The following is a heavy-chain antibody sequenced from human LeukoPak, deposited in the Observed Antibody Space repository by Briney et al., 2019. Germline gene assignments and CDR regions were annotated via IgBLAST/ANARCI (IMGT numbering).Heavy chain of an antibody. V-gene: IGHV6-1*01. CDR2: TYYRSKWYN. J-gene: IGHJ6*02. CDR1: GDSVSSNSAA. Sequence: SQTLSLTCAISGDSVSSNSAAWNWIRQSPSRGLEWLGRTYYRSKWYNDYAVSVKSRITINPDTSKNQFSLQLNSVTPEDTAVYYCARGVATILSSYYYYYGMDVWSQGTTVTVSS. D-gene: IGHD5-12*01. CDR3: ARGVATILSSYYYYYGMDV.